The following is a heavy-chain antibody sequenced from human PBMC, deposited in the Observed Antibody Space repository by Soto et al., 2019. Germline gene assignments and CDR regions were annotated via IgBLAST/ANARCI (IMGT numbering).Heavy chain of an antibody. J-gene: IGHJ5*02. D-gene: IGHD3-10*01. CDR1: GYTFTGYY. Sequence: ASVKVSCKASGYTFTGYYMHWVRQAPGQGLEWMGWINPNSGGTNYAQKFQGRVTVTRDTSISTAYMELSRLRSDDTAVYYCARGWRTWRITGEWFDPWGQGTLVTVCS. CDR3: ARGWRTWRITGEWFDP. V-gene: IGHV1-2*02. CDR2: INPNSGGT.